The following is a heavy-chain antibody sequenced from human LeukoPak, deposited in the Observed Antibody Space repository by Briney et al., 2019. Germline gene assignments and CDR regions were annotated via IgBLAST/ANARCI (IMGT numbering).Heavy chain of an antibody. CDR1: GYTFTGYY. CDR3: ATGRYYDSSGCYFRGDFDY. D-gene: IGHD3-22*01. CDR2: INPNSGGT. Sequence: ASVKVSCKASGYTFTGYYMHWVRQAPGQGLEWMGWINPNSGGTNYAQKFQGRVTMTRDTSISTAYMELSRLRSDDTAVYYCATGRYYDSSGCYFRGDFDYWGQGTLVTVSS. J-gene: IGHJ4*02. V-gene: IGHV1-2*02.